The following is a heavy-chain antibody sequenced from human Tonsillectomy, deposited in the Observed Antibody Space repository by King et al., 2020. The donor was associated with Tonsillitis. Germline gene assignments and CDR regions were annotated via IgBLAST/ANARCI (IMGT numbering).Heavy chain of an antibody. J-gene: IGHJ3*01. CDR2: ISPNIGGT. D-gene: IGHD3-10*01. CDR3: ARDEIVATPSGSAFDL. Sequence: QLVQSGAEVKKPGASVKISCKASGYTFSDYYIHCVRQAPGQGLEWMGGISPNIGGTNYAQKLKGRVTMTRDTSIITAYMEVNSLRSDDTAVYYCARDEIVATPSGSAFDLWGQGTMVTVSS. CDR1: GYTFSDYY. V-gene: IGHV1-2*02.